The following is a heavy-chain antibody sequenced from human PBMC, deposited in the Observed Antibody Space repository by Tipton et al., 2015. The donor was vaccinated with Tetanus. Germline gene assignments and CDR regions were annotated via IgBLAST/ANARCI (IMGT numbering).Heavy chain of an antibody. CDR1: GGTFSSYA. D-gene: IGHD5-24*01. CDR3: ALERERWLQLGY. V-gene: IGHV1-69*01. CDR2: IIPIFGTA. J-gene: IGHJ4*02. Sequence: QSGAEVKKPGSSVKVSCKASGGTFSSYAISWVRRAPGQGLEWMGGIIPIFGTANYAQKFQGRVTITADESTSTAYMELSSLRSEDTAVYYCALERERWLQLGYWGQGTLVTVSS.